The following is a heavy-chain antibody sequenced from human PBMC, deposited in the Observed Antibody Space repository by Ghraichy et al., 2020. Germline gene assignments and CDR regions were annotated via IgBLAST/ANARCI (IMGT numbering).Heavy chain of an antibody. D-gene: IGHD6-19*01. CDR1: GGSFSGYY. J-gene: IGHJ4*02. CDR3: ARSPHMRRQWLSPTYYFDY. Sequence: SETLSLTCAVYGGSFSGYYWSWIRQPPGKGLEWIGEINHSGSTNYNPSLKSRVTISVDTSKNQFSLKLSSVTAADTAVYYCARSPHMRRQWLSPTYYFDYWGQGTLVTVSS. CDR2: INHSGST. V-gene: IGHV4-34*01.